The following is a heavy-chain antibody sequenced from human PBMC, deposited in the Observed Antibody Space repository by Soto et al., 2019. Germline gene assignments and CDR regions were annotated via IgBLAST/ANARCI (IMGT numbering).Heavy chain of an antibody. CDR3: ARSGWPGYYGMDV. D-gene: IGHD6-19*01. CDR2: IIPIFGTA. CDR1: GGTFSSYA. J-gene: IGHJ6*02. V-gene: IGHV1-69*13. Sequence: ASVKGSCKASGGTFSSYAISWVRQAPGQGLEWMGGIIPIFGTANYAQKFQGRVTVTADESTSTAYMELSSLRSEDTAVYYCARSGWPGYYGMDVWGQGTTVTVSS.